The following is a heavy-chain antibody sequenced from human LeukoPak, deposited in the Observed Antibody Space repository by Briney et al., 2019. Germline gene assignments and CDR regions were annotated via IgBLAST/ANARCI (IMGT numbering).Heavy chain of an antibody. CDR2: INPNSGGT. CDR1: GYTFTGYY. CDR3: ARKSDSYYDILTGYSIFDY. Sequence: ASVKVSCKASGYTFTGYYMHWVRQAPGQGLEWRGWINPNSGGTNYAQKFQGRVTMTRDTSISTAYMELSRLRSDDTAVYYCARKSDSYYDILTGYSIFDYWGQGTLVTVSS. J-gene: IGHJ4*02. V-gene: IGHV1-2*02. D-gene: IGHD3-9*01.